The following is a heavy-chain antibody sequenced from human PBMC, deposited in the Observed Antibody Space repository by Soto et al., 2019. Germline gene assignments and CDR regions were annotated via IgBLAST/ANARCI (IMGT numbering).Heavy chain of an antibody. CDR2: IYPGDSDT. J-gene: IGHJ5*02. CDR1: GYSFTSYW. V-gene: IGHV5-51*01. Sequence: GESLKISCKGSGYSFTSYWIGWVRQMPGKGLEWMGIIYPGDSDTRYSPSFQGQVTISADKSISTAYLQWSSLKASDTAMYYCARQGGLRFLEWLTDQVWFDPWGQGTLVTVSS. CDR3: ARQGGLRFLEWLTDQVWFDP. D-gene: IGHD3-3*01.